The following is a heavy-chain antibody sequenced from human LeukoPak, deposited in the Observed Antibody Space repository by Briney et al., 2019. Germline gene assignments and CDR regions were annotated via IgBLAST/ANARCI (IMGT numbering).Heavy chain of an antibody. V-gene: IGHV3-72*01. Sequence: GGSLRLSCAASGFIFSDHYMDWVRQAPGKGLEWVGRTRNEANIYTTKYAASVKGRFTISRDDSKNSLYLQMNSLKTGDTAVYYCASPVGATTVRAFDIWGQGTMVTVSS. CDR1: GFIFSDHY. J-gene: IGHJ3*02. D-gene: IGHD1-26*01. CDR3: ASPVGATTVRAFDI. CDR2: TRNEANIYTT.